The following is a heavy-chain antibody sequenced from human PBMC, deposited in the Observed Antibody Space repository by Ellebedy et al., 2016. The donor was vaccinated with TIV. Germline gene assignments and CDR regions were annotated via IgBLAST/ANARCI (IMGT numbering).Heavy chain of an antibody. Sequence: GESLKISXAASGFTVSSNYMSWVRQAPGKGLEWVSVIYSGGSTYYADSVKGRFTISRDNSKNTLYLQMNSLRAEDTAVYYCARDLGYCSGGSCNLYYGMDVWGQGTTVTVSS. CDR2: IYSGGST. CDR1: GFTVSSNY. J-gene: IGHJ6*02. D-gene: IGHD2-15*01. V-gene: IGHV3-53*01. CDR3: ARDLGYCSGGSCNLYYGMDV.